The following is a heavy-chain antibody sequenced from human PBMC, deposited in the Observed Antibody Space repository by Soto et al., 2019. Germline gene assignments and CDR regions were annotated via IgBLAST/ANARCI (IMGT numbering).Heavy chain of an antibody. CDR1: WGTFSIYA. Sequence: ASVKISCKASWGTFSIYAMGWVRQAPGQGLEWMGGIIPLFGTANYAQKFQGRVTITADESTSTAYMELSSLRSEDTAVYYCARVPRVTTGWFDPWGQGTLVTVSS. CDR3: ARVPRVTTGWFDP. V-gene: IGHV1-69*13. J-gene: IGHJ5*02. CDR2: IIPLFGTA. D-gene: IGHD2-21*02.